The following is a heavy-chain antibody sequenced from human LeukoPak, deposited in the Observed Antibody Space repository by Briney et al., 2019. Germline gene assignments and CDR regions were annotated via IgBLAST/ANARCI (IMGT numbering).Heavy chain of an antibody. V-gene: IGHV4-59*01. D-gene: IGHD4-23*01. J-gene: IGHJ3*02. CDR1: GGSISSYY. CDR3: ARDFTQNPYHGGNSRWGLVRGDAFDI. CDR2: IYYSGST. Sequence: PSETLSLTCTVSGGSISSYYWSWIRQPPGKGLEWIGYIYYSGSTNYNPSLKSRVTISVDTSKNQFSLKLSSVTAADTAVYYCARDFTQNPYHGGNSRWGLVRGDAFDIWGQGTMVTVSS.